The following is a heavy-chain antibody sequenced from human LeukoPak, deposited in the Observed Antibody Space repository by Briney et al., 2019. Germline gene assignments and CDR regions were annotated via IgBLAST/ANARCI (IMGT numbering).Heavy chain of an antibody. J-gene: IGHJ4*01. Sequence: ASVTVSFKASGYTFTIYGISWVRQAPGQGLEGMGWISTYNANTNYAQKFQDRVVMTTDTSTSTAYMELRSLRSDDTAVYYCARAVAFGPGSCPGDWGQGTLGTVSS. CDR3: ARAVAFGPGSCPGD. D-gene: IGHD3-10*01. V-gene: IGHV1-18*01. CDR2: ISTYNANT. CDR1: GYTFTIYG.